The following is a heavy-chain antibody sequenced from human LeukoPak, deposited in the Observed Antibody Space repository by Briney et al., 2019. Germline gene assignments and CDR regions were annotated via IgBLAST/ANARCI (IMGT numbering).Heavy chain of an antibody. CDR2: TYYRSRWFN. J-gene: IGHJ6*02. D-gene: IGHD1-26*01. Sequence: SQTLSLTCAHSGDSVSSNSPAWNWIRQSPSRGLEWLGRTYYRSRWFNEYAVSVKSRIAINPDTSKNQFSLQLNSVTPEDTAVYYCEREAFSGSYRRGLDVWGQGTTVTVSS. CDR3: EREAFSGSYRRGLDV. CDR1: GDSVSSNSPA. V-gene: IGHV6-1*01.